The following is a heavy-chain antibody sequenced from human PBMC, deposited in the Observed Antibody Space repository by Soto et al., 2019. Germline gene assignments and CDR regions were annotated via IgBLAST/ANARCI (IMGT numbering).Heavy chain of an antibody. CDR1: GTFRVYA. D-gene: IGHD6-13*01. CDR2: IIPIFGTA. V-gene: IGHV1-69*01. Sequence: GTFRVYATSWVVQSKGQGLEWMGGIIPIFGTANYAQKFQGRVTITADESTSTAYMELSSLRSEDTAVYYCAINMGLQLVTDHYSVMAVWGQGTTVPVS. J-gene: IGHJ6*02. CDR3: AINMGLQLVTDHYSVMAV.